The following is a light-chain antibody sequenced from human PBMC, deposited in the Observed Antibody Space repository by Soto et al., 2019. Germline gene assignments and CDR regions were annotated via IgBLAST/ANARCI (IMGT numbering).Light chain of an antibody. CDR2: VGTGGIVG. Sequence: QDVVTQPPSASASLGASVTLTCTLSSGDSNYKVDWYQQRPGKGPRFVMRVGTGGIVGSKGDGIPDRFSVLGSGLNRYLTIKNIQEEDESDYHCGADHGSGSNFVVVFGGGTKLTVL. CDR3: GADHGSGSNFVVV. J-gene: IGLJ2*01. CDR1: SGDSNYK. V-gene: IGLV9-49*01.